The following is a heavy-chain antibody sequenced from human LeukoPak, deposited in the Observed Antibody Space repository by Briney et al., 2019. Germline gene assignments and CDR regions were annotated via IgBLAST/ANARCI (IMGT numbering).Heavy chain of an antibody. V-gene: IGHV3-30*04. J-gene: IGHJ6*03. CDR2: ISDDGRDT. D-gene: IGHD6-6*01. Sequence: GTSLRLSCEASGFTFSTFPMHWVRQTPDKRLEWVAVISDDGRDTYYADSAKGRFTISRDNSKNTLYLQMNSLSPEDTAVVYCARVGRVSIYPSYMDVWGKGTTVTVSS. CDR3: ARVGRVSIYPSYMDV. CDR1: GFTFSTFP.